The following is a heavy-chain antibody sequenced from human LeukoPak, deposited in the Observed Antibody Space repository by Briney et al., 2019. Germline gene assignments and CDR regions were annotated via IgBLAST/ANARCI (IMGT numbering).Heavy chain of an antibody. CDR3: ARALNWGYDAFDI. Sequence: GGSLRLSCAASGFTFSSYSMNWVRQAPGKGLEWVSSISGSSSYIYYADSVKGRFTISRDNAKNSLYLQMNSLRAEDTAVYYCARALNWGYDAFDIWGQGTMVTVSS. CDR1: GFTFSSYS. CDR2: ISGSSSYI. D-gene: IGHD7-27*01. V-gene: IGHV3-21*01. J-gene: IGHJ3*02.